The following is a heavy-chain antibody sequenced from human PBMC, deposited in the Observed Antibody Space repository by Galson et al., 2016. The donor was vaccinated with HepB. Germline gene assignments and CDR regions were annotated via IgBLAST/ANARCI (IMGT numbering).Heavy chain of an antibody. CDR3: ARFTQEWLDRVYYFDY. CDR1: GFTFGRYA. J-gene: IGHJ4*02. CDR2: ISGDGGST. D-gene: IGHD6-19*01. V-gene: IGHV3-23*01. Sequence: SLRLSCAASGFTFGRYAMSWVRQAPGKGLEGVSAISGDGGSTCYAGSVQGRFTSSRDRSTNTMYLQMNSLRTDDTAVYYCARFTQEWLDRVYYFDYWGQGTLVTVSS.